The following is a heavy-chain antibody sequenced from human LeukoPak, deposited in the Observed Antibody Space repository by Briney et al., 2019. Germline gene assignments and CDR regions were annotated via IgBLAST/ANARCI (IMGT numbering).Heavy chain of an antibody. V-gene: IGHV4-31*03. CDR1: GDSISNGYY. D-gene: IGHD5-24*01. CDR3: ARAKLPHAFDF. CDR2: ISYSGTT. Sequence: NPSETLSLTCTVSGDSISNGYYWTWVRQHPGEGLEWIGYISYSGTTYYNPSLKSRVIISVDMSKNQFSLKLSSVTAADTAVYYCARAKLPHAFDFWGQGTMVTVSS. J-gene: IGHJ3*01.